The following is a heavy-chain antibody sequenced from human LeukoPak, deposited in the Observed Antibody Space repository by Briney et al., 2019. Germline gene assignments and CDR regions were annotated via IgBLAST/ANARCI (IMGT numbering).Heavy chain of an antibody. CDR3: ARDLGEWPYYYGMDV. J-gene: IGHJ6*02. CDR1: GYTLTELS. V-gene: IGHV1-24*01. D-gene: IGHD3-16*01. CDR2: FDPEDGET. Sequence: ASVKVSCKVSGYTLTELSMHWVQQAPGKGLEWMGGFDPEDGETIYAQKFQGRVTITRDTSASTAYMELSSLRSEDTAVYYCARDLGEWPYYYGMDVWGQGTTVTVSS.